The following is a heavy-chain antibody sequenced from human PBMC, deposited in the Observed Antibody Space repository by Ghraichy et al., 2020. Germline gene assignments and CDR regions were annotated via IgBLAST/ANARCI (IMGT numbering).Heavy chain of an antibody. CDR2: ICYDGSNK. Sequence: GGSLRLSCAASGFTFSSYGMHWVRQAPGKGLEWVSVICYDGSNKYYADSVKGRFTISRDNSKNTLYLQMNSLRAEDTAVYYCARDADSGSGWYFYYYYGMDVWGKGTTVTVSS. D-gene: IGHD6-19*01. CDR3: ARDADSGSGWYFYYYYGMDV. V-gene: IGHV3-33*01. J-gene: IGHJ6*04. CDR1: GFTFSSYG.